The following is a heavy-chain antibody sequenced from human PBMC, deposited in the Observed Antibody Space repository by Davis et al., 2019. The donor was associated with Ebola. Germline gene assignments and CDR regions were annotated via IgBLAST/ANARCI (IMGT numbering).Heavy chain of an antibody. J-gene: IGHJ4*02. CDR3: ARGRSNRFPNGDYDFDY. D-gene: IGHD4-17*01. Sequence: AASVKVSCKASGYTFTSYDINWVRQATGQGLEWMGWMNPNSGNTGYAQKFQGRVTMTRNTSISTAYMELSSLRSEDTAVYYCARGRSNRFPNGDYDFDYWGQGTLVTVSS. V-gene: IGHV1-8*01. CDR1: GYTFTSYD. CDR2: MNPNSGNT.